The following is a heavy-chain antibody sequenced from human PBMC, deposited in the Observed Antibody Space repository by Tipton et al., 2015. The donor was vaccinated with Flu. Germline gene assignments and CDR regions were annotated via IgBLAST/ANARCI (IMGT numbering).Heavy chain of an antibody. D-gene: IGHD4-17*01. Sequence: TLSLTCTVSGGSISSGDYYWSWIRQPPGKGLEWIGYINYSGSTYYNPSLKSRVTISVDTSKNQFSLKLSSVTAADTAVYYCAREGYTVTTRWFDPWGQGTLVTVSS. CDR1: GGSISSGDYY. V-gene: IGHV4-30-4*01. CDR2: INYSGST. J-gene: IGHJ5*02. CDR3: AREGYTVTTRWFDP.